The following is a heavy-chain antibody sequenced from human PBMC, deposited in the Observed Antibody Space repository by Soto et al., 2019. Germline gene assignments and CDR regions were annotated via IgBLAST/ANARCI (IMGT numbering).Heavy chain of an antibody. V-gene: IGHV3-23*01. CDR3: ANSGYSSSRHYYYYMDV. Sequence: EVQLLESGGGLVQPGGSLRLSCAASGFTFSSYAMSWVRQAPGKGLEWVSAISGSGGSTYYADSVKGRFTISRDNSKNKLYLQMNSLRAEDTAVYYCANSGYSSSRHYYYYMDVWGKGTTVTVSS. D-gene: IGHD6-6*01. CDR2: ISGSGGST. J-gene: IGHJ6*03. CDR1: GFTFSSYA.